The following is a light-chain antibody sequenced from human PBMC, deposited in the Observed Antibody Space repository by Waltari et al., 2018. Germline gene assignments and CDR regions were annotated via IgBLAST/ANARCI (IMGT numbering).Light chain of an antibody. Sequence: ELVMTQSPGTLSVSPGERLTLSCRASQSVSSHLAWYPQKPGQAPTLLIYGASTRATGMPARFSGSGSGTEFTLTISSLQSEDFADYYCQQYSDWPYTFGQGTKLEIK. CDR1: QSVSSH. CDR3: QQYSDWPYT. J-gene: IGKJ2*01. V-gene: IGKV3-15*01. CDR2: GAS.